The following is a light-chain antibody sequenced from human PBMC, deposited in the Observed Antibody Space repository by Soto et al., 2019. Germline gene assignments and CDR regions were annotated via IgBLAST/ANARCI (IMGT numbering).Light chain of an antibody. Sequence: EIVLTQSPVTLSLSPVERATLSCIASQRVSSGYVAWYQQKPGQVPRLLIYGASSRATGIPDRSRASASGTDFTLTISRLEPEDFAVYFCQQYGGSPAITFGQGTRLEIK. CDR2: GAS. J-gene: IGKJ5*01. CDR1: QRVSSGY. CDR3: QQYGGSPAIT. V-gene: IGKV3-20*01.